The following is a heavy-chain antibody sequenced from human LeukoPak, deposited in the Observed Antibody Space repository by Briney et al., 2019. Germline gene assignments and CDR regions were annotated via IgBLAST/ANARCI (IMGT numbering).Heavy chain of an antibody. Sequence: SETLPLTCAVYGGSFSGYYWSWIRQPPGKGLEWIGEINHSGSTNYSPSLKSRVTISVDTSKNQFSLKLSSVTAADTAVYYCARGSGLSSVPYYFDYWGQGTLVTVSS. V-gene: IGHV4-34*01. CDR3: ARGSGLSSVPYYFDY. CDR2: INHSGST. CDR1: GGSFSGYY. J-gene: IGHJ4*02. D-gene: IGHD3-22*01.